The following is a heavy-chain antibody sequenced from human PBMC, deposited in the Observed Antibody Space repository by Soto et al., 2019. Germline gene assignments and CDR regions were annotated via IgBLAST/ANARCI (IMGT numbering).Heavy chain of an antibody. CDR3: ARRYGSVFDY. CDR2: IYYSGST. D-gene: IGHD6-19*01. V-gene: IGHV4-59*01. J-gene: IGHJ4*02. Sequence: SETLSLTCTVSGGYISSYYWSWIRQPPRKGLEWIGYIYYSGSTKYNPSLKSRVTISVDTSKNQFSLKLSSVTAADTAVYYCARRYGSVFDYWGQGTLVTVSS. CDR1: GGYISSYY.